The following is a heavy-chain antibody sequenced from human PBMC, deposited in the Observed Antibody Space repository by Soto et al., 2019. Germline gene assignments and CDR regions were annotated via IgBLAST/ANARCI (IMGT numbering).Heavy chain of an antibody. CDR3: AREGPNHRLS. CDR2: IIPIFGTA. CDR1: GGTFSSYA. J-gene: IGHJ5*02. V-gene: IGHV1-69*13. Sequence: SVKVSCKASGGTFSSYAISWVRQAPGQGLEWMGGIIPIFGTANYAQKFQGRVTITADESTSTAYMELRSLRSDDTAVYYCAREGPNHRLSWGQGTLVTVSS. D-gene: IGHD3-16*02.